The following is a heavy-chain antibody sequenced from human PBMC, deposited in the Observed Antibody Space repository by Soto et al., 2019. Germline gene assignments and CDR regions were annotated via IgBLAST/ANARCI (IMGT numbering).Heavy chain of an antibody. CDR2: IKYDGNNK. CDR3: ARDAVMYAYESMDV. CDR1: GFTFSSYW. D-gene: IGHD2-8*02. J-gene: IGHJ6*01. Sequence: GGSLRLSCAASGFTFSSYWMSWVRQAPGRGLEWVADIKYDGNNKYYADSVKGRFTISRENAKNTLYLQMNSLRPEDTAVYYCARDAVMYAYESMDVWGQGTTATVSS. V-gene: IGHV3-30-3*01.